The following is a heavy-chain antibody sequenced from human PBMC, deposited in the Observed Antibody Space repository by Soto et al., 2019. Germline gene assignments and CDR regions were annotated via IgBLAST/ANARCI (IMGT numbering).Heavy chain of an antibody. J-gene: IGHJ5*02. CDR2: ISHSGST. Sequence: SETLSLTCAVYGGSFSGYYWSWIRQPPGKGLEWIGEISHSGSTNYNPSLKSRVTISVDTSKNQFSLKLSSVTAADTAVYYCARELRRPVRGVPGPGKYNWFDPWGQGTLVTVSS. CDR3: ARELRRPVRGVPGPGKYNWFDP. D-gene: IGHD3-10*01. V-gene: IGHV4-34*01. CDR1: GGSFSGYY.